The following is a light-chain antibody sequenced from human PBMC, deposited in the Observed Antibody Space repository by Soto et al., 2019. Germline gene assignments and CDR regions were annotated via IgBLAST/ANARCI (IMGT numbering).Light chain of an antibody. V-gene: IGKV3-11*01. J-gene: IGKJ1*01. CDR1: QSVSSY. CDR3: PQRSNWTET. Sequence: EIVLTQSPATLSLSPGERATLSCRASQSVSSYLAWYEQKPGQAPRILIYDASNRETGIPARFSGSGSGTECTRPISSLEPEDVEVDDCPQRSNWTETFGQGTKVDIK. CDR2: DAS.